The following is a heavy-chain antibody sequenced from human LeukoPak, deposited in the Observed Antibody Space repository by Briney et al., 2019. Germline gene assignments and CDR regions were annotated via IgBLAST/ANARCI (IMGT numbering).Heavy chain of an antibody. J-gene: IGHJ6*03. Sequence: SETLSLTCTVSGASISSGNYYWSWIRQPAGKELEWIGRINTIENTNYNPSLKSRVTISIDTSNNQFSLKLNSVTAADTAVYYCARDRYYYDSSGYKYMDVWGKGTTVTVSS. D-gene: IGHD3-22*01. V-gene: IGHV4-61*02. CDR1: GASISSGNYY. CDR3: ARDRYYYDSSGYKYMDV. CDR2: INTIENT.